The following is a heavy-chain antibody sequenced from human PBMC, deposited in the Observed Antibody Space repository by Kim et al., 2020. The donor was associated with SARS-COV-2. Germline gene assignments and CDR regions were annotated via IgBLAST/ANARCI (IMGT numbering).Heavy chain of an antibody. CDR2: INHSGST. D-gene: IGHD6-13*01. V-gene: IGHV4-34*01. Sequence: SETLSLTCAVYGGSFSGYYWSWIRQPPGKGLEWIGEINHSGSTNYNPSLKSRVTISVDTSKNQFSLKLSSVTAADTAVYYCASAGSSSWYVTSYFDYWGQGTLVTVSS. CDR1: GGSFSGYY. CDR3: ASAGSSSWYVTSYFDY. J-gene: IGHJ4*02.